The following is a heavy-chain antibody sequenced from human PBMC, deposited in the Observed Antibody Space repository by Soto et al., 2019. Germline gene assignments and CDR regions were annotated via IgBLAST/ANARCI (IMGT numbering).Heavy chain of an antibody. V-gene: IGHV1-46*01. CDR2: INPVGGST. CDR3: ARGGLRFFEGMDV. Sequence: ASVKVSCKASGYTFTTYYMYWVRQAPGQGLEWMGIINPVGGSTVYAQRFQGRVTMTRDTSTSTVYMDLSSLRSEDTAVYYCARGGLRFFEGMDVWGQGTTVTVSS. J-gene: IGHJ6*02. CDR1: GYTFTTYY. D-gene: IGHD3-3*01.